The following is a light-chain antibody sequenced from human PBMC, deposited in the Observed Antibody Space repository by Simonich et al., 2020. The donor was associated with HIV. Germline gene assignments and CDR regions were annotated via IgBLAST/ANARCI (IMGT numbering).Light chain of an antibody. J-gene: IGLJ2*01. V-gene: IGLV1-44*01. CDR2: RNN. CDR1: SSNLGSDT. Sequence: SVLTQPPSASGTPGQRVTISCSGSSSNLGSDTVNWYQQLPGTAPKLLIYRNNQRPSGVPDRFSGSKSGTSASLASTGLQAEDEADYYCQSYDSSLSGSRVFGGGTKLTVL. CDR3: QSYDSSLSGSRV.